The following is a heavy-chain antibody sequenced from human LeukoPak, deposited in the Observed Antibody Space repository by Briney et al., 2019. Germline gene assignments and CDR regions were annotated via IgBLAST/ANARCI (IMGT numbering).Heavy chain of an antibody. D-gene: IGHD6-19*01. CDR2: FHQRVST. Sequence: SETLSLTCAVFGDSISSDKWWSWVRQPPGKGLEYIGEFHQRVSTNYNPSLKSRLTISVDNSRNQFSLKLNSVTAADTAVYYCACHTGWSGPSEWGQGTLVTVSS. J-gene: IGHJ4*02. CDR1: GDSISSDKW. V-gene: IGHV4-4*02. CDR3: ACHTGWSGPSE.